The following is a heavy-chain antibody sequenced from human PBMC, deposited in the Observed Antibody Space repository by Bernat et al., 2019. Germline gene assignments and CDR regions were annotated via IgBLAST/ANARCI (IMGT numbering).Heavy chain of an antibody. CDR2: ISSTSIYI. D-gene: IGHD5-18*01. Sequence: EVLLVESGGGLVKPGGSLRLSCAASGFTFSTYSMIWVRQAPGKGLEWVSCISSTSIYIYYADSVKGRFTISRDNSKNTLYLQMNSLRAEDTAVYYCARDDGGSTARVPALFDYWGQGTLVTVSS. J-gene: IGHJ4*02. CDR1: GFTFSTYS. V-gene: IGHV3-21*01. CDR3: ARDDGGSTARVPALFDY.